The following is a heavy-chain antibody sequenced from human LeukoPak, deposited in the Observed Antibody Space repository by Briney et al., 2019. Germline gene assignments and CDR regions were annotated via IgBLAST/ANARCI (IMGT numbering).Heavy chain of an antibody. CDR2: ISAYNGNT. CDR1: GYTFTSYG. V-gene: IGHV1-18*01. Sequence: GASVKVSCKASGYTFTSYGISWVRQAPGQGLEWMGWISAYNGNTNHAQKLQGRVTMTTDTSTSTAYMELRSLRSEDTAVYYCASASTTVTYPFDYWGQGTLVTVSS. J-gene: IGHJ4*02. D-gene: IGHD4-17*01. CDR3: ASASTTVTYPFDY.